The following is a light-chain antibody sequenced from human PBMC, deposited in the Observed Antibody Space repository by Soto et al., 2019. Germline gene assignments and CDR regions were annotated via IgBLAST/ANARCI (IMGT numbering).Light chain of an antibody. CDR3: QQDDNLPLT. Sequence: DIQMTQSPSSLSASVGDRVTITCQASQDISNYLNWYQQKPGKAPKLLIYDASNLETGVPSRFSGCGSGTDFTFTISSLQPEDIAKYYCQQDDNLPLTFGGGTKVEIK. CDR2: DAS. CDR1: QDISNY. J-gene: IGKJ4*01. V-gene: IGKV1-33*01.